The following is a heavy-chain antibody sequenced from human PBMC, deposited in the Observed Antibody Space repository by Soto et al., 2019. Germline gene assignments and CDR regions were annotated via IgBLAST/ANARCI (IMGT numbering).Heavy chain of an antibody. CDR2: IWYHGNKE. V-gene: IGHV3-33*01. D-gene: IGHD1-1*01. CDR3: ARWNLAGPPIDAFDL. Sequence: QEQLVGSGGGVVQPGRSLRLSCAASGFTFSRNGMRWIRQAPGKGLEWVANIWYHGNKENYADSVRGRFTISRDNSKNTVYLQMDSLRVEDTAVYYCARWNLAGPPIDAFDLWGQGTLVTVSS. J-gene: IGHJ3*01. CDR1: GFTFSRNG.